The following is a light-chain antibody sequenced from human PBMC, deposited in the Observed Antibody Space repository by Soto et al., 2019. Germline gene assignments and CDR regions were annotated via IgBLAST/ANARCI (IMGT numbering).Light chain of an antibody. J-gene: IGKJ5*01. V-gene: IGKV3-11*01. CDR3: QQRSSWPVS. CDR2: DAS. Sequence: EIVLPPSPDTLSLSPGERATLSCGAGQSVCSYLAWYQPKPGHAPRLLIFDASTRATGIPARFSGSGSGTDFTLTICSLEPEDFAVYYCQQRSSWPVSFCQGARLEIK. CDR1: QSVCSY.